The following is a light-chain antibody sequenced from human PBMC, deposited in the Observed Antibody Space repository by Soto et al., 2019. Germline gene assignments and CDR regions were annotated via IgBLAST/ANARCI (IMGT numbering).Light chain of an antibody. CDR3: LQYHNLWA. CDR2: RAS. J-gene: IGKJ1*01. V-gene: IGKV3-15*01. CDR1: QNIYSN. Sequence: VVMTQSPATLSVSPGERATLSCRASQNIYSNIAWYQQRPGQAPRLLIYRASTRATGVPARFSGSGSGTEFTLTISSLQSEDFTVYSCLQYHNLWAFGQGTKVAIK.